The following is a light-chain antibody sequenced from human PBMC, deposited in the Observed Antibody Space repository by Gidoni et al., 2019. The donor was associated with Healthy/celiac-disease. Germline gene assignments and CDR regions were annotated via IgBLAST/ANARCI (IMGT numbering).Light chain of an antibody. CDR1: QSVSRSY. CDR3: QQYGSSPSWT. Sequence: VLTQSPATLSLSPGERATLSCRASQSVSRSYLAWYQEKPGQAPRLLHYGASSRATGIPDRVSGSGSGTDFTLTISRLEPEDFAVYYCQQYGSSPSWTFGQGTKVEIK. CDR2: GAS. V-gene: IGKV3-20*01. J-gene: IGKJ1*01.